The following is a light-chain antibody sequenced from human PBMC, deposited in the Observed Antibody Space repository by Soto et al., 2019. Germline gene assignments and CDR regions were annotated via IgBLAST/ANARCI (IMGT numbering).Light chain of an antibody. V-gene: IGKV3D-20*01. J-gene: IGKJ1*01. CDR2: DAS. CDR3: QQYGSSQWT. Sequence: EIVLTQSPATLSLSPGERATLSCRASQSVSSYLAWYQQKPGLAPRLLIYDASNRATGIPARFSGSGSGTDFTLTISRLEPEDFAVYYCQQYGSSQWTFGQGTKVDI. CDR1: QSVSSY.